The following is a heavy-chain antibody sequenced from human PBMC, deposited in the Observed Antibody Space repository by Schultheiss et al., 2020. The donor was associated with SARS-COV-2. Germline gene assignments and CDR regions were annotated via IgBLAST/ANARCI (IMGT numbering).Heavy chain of an antibody. V-gene: IGHV5-51*01. CDR3: ASWSRDFWSGYYPEYFQH. D-gene: IGHD3-3*01. Sequence: GESLKISCKGSGYSFTSYWIGWVRQMPGKGLEWMGITYPGDSDTRYSPSFQGHVTISADKSISTAYLQWSSLKASDTAMYYCASWSRDFWSGYYPEYFQHWGQGTLVTVSS. J-gene: IGHJ1*01. CDR1: GYSFTSYW. CDR2: TYPGDSDT.